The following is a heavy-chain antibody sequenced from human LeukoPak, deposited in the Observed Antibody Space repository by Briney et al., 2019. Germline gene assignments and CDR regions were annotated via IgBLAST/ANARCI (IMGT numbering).Heavy chain of an antibody. J-gene: IGHJ5*02. D-gene: IGHD2-2*01. Sequence: SETLSLTCAVYGGSFSGYYWSWIRQPLGKGLEWIGEINHSGSTNYNPSLKSRVTISVDRSKNQFSLKLSSVTAADTAVYYCARESTSYSSNWFDPWGQGTLVTVSS. V-gene: IGHV4-34*01. CDR1: GGSFSGYY. CDR3: ARESTSYSSNWFDP. CDR2: INHSGST.